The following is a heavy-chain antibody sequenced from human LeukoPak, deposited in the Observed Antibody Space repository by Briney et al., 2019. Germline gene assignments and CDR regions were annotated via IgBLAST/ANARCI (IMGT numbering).Heavy chain of an antibody. D-gene: IGHD3-9*01. J-gene: IGHJ4*02. V-gene: IGHV4-59*01. CDR2: IYYSGSI. Sequence: SETLSLTCTVSGGAISSYSWSWIRQPPGKGLEWIGYIYYSGSIKYNPSLKSRVTISVDTSENRFSLRLSSVTAADTAVYYCARVIGGILTGYFDYWGQGTLVTVSS. CDR3: ARVIGGILTGYFDY. CDR1: GGAISSYS.